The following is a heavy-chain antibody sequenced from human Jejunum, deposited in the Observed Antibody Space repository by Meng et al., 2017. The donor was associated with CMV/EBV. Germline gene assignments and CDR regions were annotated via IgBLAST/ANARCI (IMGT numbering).Heavy chain of an antibody. CDR1: FTFDDYA. J-gene: IGHJ4*02. Sequence: FTFDDYAMQWVRQAPGKGLEWVSGISWNSGTIDYADSVKGRFTISRDNTKNSLYLQMNSLRVEDTAFYYCAKPPSPYDFWSGTDYWGQGTLVTVSS. CDR3: AKPPSPYDFWSGTDY. D-gene: IGHD3-3*01. V-gene: IGHV3-9*01. CDR2: ISWNSGTI.